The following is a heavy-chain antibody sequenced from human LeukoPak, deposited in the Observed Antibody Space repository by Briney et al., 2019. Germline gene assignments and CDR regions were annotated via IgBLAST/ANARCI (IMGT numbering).Heavy chain of an antibody. CDR3: ARDGRFGDLDY. J-gene: IGHJ4*02. D-gene: IGHD3-10*01. Sequence: GASGKVSCKASGYTFTSYAMHLVRQAPGQRLEWMGWINAGNGNTKSSQKIQGRVTITRDTFANTAYMELSSLRSEDTAVYYCARDGRFGDLDYWGQGTLVTVSS. CDR1: GYTFTSYA. CDR2: INAGNGNT. V-gene: IGHV1-3*01.